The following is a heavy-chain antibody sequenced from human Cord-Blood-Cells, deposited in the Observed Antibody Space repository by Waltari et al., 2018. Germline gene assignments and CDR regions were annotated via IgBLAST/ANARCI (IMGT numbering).Heavy chain of an antibody. CDR1: GGSFSGYY. Sequence: QVQLQQWGAGLLKPSETLSLTCAVSGGSFSGYYWSWIRQPPGTGLAWIGEINQSGSTNYNPSLKRRVTISVDTSKNQFSLKLSSVTAADTAVYYGARGRRYYYYDGMDVWGQGTTVTVSS. CDR2: INQSGST. J-gene: IGHJ6*02. V-gene: IGHV4-34*01. CDR3: ARGRRYYYYDGMDV.